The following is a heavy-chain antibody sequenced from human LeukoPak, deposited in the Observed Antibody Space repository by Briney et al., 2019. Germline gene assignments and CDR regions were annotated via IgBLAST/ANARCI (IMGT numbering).Heavy chain of an antibody. CDR3: ARGRASYDFWSGYLFDY. Sequence: PSETLSLTCTVSGGSISSSHYYWGWIRQSPGKGLEWIGEINHSGSTNYNPSLKSRVTISVDTSKNQFSLKLSSVTAADTAVYYCARGRASYDFWSGYLFDYWGQGTLVTVSS. V-gene: IGHV4-39*07. D-gene: IGHD3-3*01. CDR2: INHSGST. J-gene: IGHJ4*02. CDR1: GGSISSSHYY.